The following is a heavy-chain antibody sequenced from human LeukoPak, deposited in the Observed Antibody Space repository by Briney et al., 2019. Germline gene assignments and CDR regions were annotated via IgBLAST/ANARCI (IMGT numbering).Heavy chain of an antibody. Sequence: GGSLRLSCAASGFTFSSYAMSWVRQAPGKGLEWVSGISGSGGNTYYVDSVKGRFTISRDNSRNTLYLQMNNLRAEDMAVYYCAKDALISYRGAWSQSDYWGQGTLVTVSS. CDR3: AKDALISYRGAWSQSDY. CDR2: ISGSGGNT. D-gene: IGHD2/OR15-2a*01. CDR1: GFTFSSYA. J-gene: IGHJ4*02. V-gene: IGHV3-23*01.